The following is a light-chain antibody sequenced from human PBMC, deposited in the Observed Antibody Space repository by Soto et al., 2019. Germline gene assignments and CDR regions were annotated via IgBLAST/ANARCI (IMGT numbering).Light chain of an antibody. Sequence: GDRAKIRCRASQDIRSWLAWYKQKPRKAPKLLIYAASSLQRGVPSRLSGSGSGTNFTLTISSMKAEDSATYYCQQAKSPGAFGQGTKVDIK. CDR3: QQAKSPGA. V-gene: IGKV1D-12*01. J-gene: IGKJ1*01. CDR1: QDIRSW. CDR2: AAS.